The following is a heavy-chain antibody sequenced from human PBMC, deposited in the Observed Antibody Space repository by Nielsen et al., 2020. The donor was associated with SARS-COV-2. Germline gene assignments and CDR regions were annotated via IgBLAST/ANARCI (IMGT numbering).Heavy chain of an antibody. D-gene: IGHD6-13*01. CDR1: GGSISSYY. V-gene: IGHV4-59*12. CDR2: IYYSGST. Sequence: SETLSLTCTVSGGSISSYYWSWIRQPPGKGLEWIGYIYYSGSTNYNPSLKSRVTISVDTSKNQFSLKLSSVTAADTAVYYCARVYRAAAAGLDYWGQGTLVTVSS. CDR3: ARVYRAAAAGLDY. J-gene: IGHJ4*02.